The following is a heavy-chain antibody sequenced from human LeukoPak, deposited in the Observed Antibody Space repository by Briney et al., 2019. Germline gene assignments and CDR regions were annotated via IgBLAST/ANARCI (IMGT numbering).Heavy chain of an antibody. Sequence: GGSLRLSCAASGFTVCSNYMSWVRQAPGKGLEWVSVIYSGGSTYYADSVKGRFTISRDNSKNTLYLQMNSLRAEDTAVYYCARGLWFGELFPSPFDYWGQGTLVTVSS. CDR1: GFTVCSNY. D-gene: IGHD3-10*01. CDR2: IYSGGST. V-gene: IGHV3-53*01. J-gene: IGHJ4*02. CDR3: ARGLWFGELFPSPFDY.